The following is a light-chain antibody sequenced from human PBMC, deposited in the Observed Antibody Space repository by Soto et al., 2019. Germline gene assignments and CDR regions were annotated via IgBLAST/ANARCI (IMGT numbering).Light chain of an antibody. CDR2: AAS. CDR1: HSISSY. CDR3: QQSCSTPPT. J-gene: IGKJ1*01. V-gene: IGKV1-39*01. Sequence: DIQMPQSPSSLSASVGDRVTITCRASHSISSYLNWYRQKPGKAPKLLIYAASSLQSGVPSRFSGSGSGTDFTLTTSSLQPEDFATYYCQQSCSTPPTFGQGTKVEIK.